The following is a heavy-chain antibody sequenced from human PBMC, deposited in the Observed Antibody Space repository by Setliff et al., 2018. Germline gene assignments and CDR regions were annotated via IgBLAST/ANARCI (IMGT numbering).Heavy chain of an antibody. CDR2: IYPGDSDT. Sequence: PGESLKISCKGSGFSFTTYWIGWVRQMPGKGLELMGIIYPGDSDTRYSPAFQGQVTISADRSISTAYLQWSSLKASDTAMYYCASWRSSVARGVEVNWGQGTLVTVSS. D-gene: IGHD6-6*01. J-gene: IGHJ4*02. CDR1: GFSFTTYW. CDR3: ASWRSSVARGVEVN. V-gene: IGHV5-51*01.